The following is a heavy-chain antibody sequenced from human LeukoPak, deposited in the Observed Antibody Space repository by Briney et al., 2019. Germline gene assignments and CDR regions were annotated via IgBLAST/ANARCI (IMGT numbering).Heavy chain of an antibody. J-gene: IGHJ4*02. Sequence: SETLSLTCTVSGGSISSSSYYWGWIRQPPGKGLEWIGSIYYSGSTYYNPSLKSRVTISVDTSKNQFSLKLSSVTAADTAVYYCASKVVIIQYYFDYWGQGTLVTVSS. CDR2: IYYSGST. CDR1: GGSISSSSYY. CDR3: ASKVVIIQYYFDY. D-gene: IGHD3-3*01. V-gene: IGHV4-39*01.